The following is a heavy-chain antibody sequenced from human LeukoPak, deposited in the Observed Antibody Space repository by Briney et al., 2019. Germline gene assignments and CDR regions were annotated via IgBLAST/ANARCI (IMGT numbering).Heavy chain of an antibody. D-gene: IGHD2-8*01. CDR3: ASVHYYGMEV. Sequence: GGSLRLSCAASGFTFSDYYMSWIRQAPGKGLEWVSYISSSGRIIYYADSVKGRFTISRDNAKNLLFPQMNSLRAEDTAVYYCASVHYYGMEVWGQGTTVTVSS. V-gene: IGHV3-11*01. CDR2: ISSSGRII. J-gene: IGHJ6*02. CDR1: GFTFSDYY.